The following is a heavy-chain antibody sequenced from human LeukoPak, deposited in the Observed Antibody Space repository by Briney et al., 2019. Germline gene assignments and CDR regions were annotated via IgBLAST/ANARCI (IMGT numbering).Heavy chain of an antibody. V-gene: IGHV4-34*01. D-gene: IGHD3-22*01. Sequence: SETLSLTCAVYGGSFSGYYWSWVRQPPGKGREWIGSIYYSGSTYYNASLKRRVTISIDTSKNQFSLRLSSVTAADTAVYYCAKSNGYGLIDIWGQGTMVTVSS. CDR3: AKSNGYGLIDI. CDR1: GGSFSGYY. J-gene: IGHJ3*02. CDR2: IYYSGST.